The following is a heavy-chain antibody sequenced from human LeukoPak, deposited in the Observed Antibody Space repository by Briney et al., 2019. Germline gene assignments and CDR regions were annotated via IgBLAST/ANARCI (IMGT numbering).Heavy chain of an antibody. CDR3: ARPKDYYDSSGYDFDY. CDR1: GYSFTSYW. CDR2: IDPSDSYT. Sequence: GESLRISCKGSGYSFTSYWISWVRQMPGKGLEWMGRIDPSDSYTNYIPSFQSHVTISADKSISTAYLQWSSLKASDTAMYYCARPKDYYDSSGYDFDYWGQGTLVTVSS. J-gene: IGHJ4*02. V-gene: IGHV5-10-1*01. D-gene: IGHD3-22*01.